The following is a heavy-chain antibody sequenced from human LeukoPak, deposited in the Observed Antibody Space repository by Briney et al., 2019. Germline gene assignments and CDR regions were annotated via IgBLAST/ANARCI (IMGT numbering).Heavy chain of an antibody. CDR2: IWYDGSNK. CDR3: AKELVYDYVWGSYRYDNPFDY. D-gene: IGHD3-16*02. J-gene: IGHJ4*02. CDR1: GFTFSSYG. V-gene: IGHV3-30*02. Sequence: GGSLRLSCAASGFTFSSYGMHWVRQAPGKGLEWVAVIWYDGSNKYYADSVKGRFTISRDNSKNTLYLQMNSLRAEDTAVYYCAKELVYDYVWGSYRYDNPFDYWGQGTLVTVSS.